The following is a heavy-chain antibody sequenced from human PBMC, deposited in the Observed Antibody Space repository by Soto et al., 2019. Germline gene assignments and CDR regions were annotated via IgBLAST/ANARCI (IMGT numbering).Heavy chain of an antibody. CDR2: IYYSGTT. Sequence: SETLSLTCNVSGGSISSSSYYWGWIRQPPGKGLEWIGTIYYSGTTYYNPSLKSRVTISLDTSKNQFFLKLSSVTAADTAVYYCASSPRYYYESTGSQGWFAPWGQGTLVTVSS. V-gene: IGHV4-39*01. CDR3: ASSPRYYYESTGSQGWFAP. J-gene: IGHJ5*02. D-gene: IGHD3-22*01. CDR1: GGSISSSSYY.